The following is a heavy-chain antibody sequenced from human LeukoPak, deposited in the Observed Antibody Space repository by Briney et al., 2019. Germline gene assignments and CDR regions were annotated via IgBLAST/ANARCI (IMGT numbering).Heavy chain of an antibody. CDR3: AVETYCSGRSCYG. J-gene: IGHJ4*02. CDR1: GFTFSDYY. V-gene: IGHV3-11*04. D-gene: IGHD2-15*01. Sequence: GGSLRLSCAASGFTFSDYYMSWIRQAPGKGLEWVSYISSSGSTIYYADSVKGRFTISRDNAKNSLYLQMNSLRAEDTAVYYCAVETYCSGRSCYGWGQGTLVTVSS. CDR2: ISSSGSTI.